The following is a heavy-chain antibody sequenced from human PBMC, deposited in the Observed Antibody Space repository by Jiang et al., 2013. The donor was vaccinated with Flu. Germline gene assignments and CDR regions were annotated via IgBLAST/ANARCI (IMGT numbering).Heavy chain of an antibody. V-gene: IGHV4-39*01. J-gene: IGHJ4*02. CDR1: GGSISSSSYY. CDR3: ARAPIYCTSTSCYPTNFDY. D-gene: IGHD2-2*01. CDR2: INYSGST. Sequence: GSGLVKPSETLSLTCTVSGGSISSSSYYWGWIRQPPGKGLEWIGNINYSGSTYYNSSLKSRVTISVDTSKNQFSLKLTSLTAADTAMYYCARAPIYCTSTSCYPTNFDYWGLGTRV.